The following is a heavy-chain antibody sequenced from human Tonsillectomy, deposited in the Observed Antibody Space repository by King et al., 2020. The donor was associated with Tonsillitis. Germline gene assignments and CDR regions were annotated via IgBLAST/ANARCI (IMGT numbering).Heavy chain of an antibody. D-gene: IGHD4-17*01. J-gene: IGHJ6*02. Sequence: AQLVQSGAEVKKPGASVKVSCKASGYTFTGYYMHWVRQAPGQGLEWMGWINPNSGGTDCAQKFKGRVTMSRDTSISTAYMELSRLRSDDTAVYYCARHLNPYGDYGYYYYGIDVWGQGTTVTVSS. V-gene: IGHV1-2*02. CDR3: ARHLNPYGDYGYYYYGIDV. CDR2: INPNSGGT. CDR1: GYTFTGYY.